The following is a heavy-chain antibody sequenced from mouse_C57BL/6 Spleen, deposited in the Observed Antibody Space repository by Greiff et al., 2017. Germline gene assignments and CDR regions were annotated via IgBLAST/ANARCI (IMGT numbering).Heavy chain of an antibody. Sequence: DVMLVESGGGLVQSGRSLRLSCATSGFTFSDFYMEWVRQAPGKGLEWIAASRNKANDYTTEYSASVKGRFIVSRDTSQSILYLQMNALRAEDTAIYYCARDAGVSAMDYWGQGTSVTVSS. J-gene: IGHJ4*01. CDR1: GFTFSDFY. CDR2: SRNKANDYTT. V-gene: IGHV7-1*01. CDR3: ARDAGVSAMDY.